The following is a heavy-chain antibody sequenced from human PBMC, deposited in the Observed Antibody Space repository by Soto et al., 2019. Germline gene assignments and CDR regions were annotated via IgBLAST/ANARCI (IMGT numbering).Heavy chain of an antibody. CDR1: GFTFSSYA. CDR2: ISGSGGST. D-gene: IGHD3-10*01. V-gene: IGHV3-23*01. J-gene: IGHJ4*01. CDR3: AKDVSWTNLWYFDY. Sequence: EVQLLESGGCLVQPGGSLRLSCAASGFTFSSYAMSWVRQAPGKGLEWVSAISGSGGSTYYADSVKGRFTISRDNSKNTLDLQMNSLRAEDTAVYYCAKDVSWTNLWYFDYWGQGTLVTVSS.